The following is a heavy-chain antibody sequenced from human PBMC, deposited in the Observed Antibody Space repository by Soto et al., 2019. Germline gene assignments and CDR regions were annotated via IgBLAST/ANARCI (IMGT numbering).Heavy chain of an antibody. CDR1: GYIFTNYW. Sequence: GDALKISCKGSGYIFTNYWIGWVRQMPGKGLEWMGIIYPADSDTRYSLSFQGQVTISADKSISTAYLQWTSLRASDTAMYYCARVRILSGLFRSFDYWGQGTQVTVSS. CDR2: IYPADSDT. J-gene: IGHJ4*02. CDR3: ARVRILSGLFRSFDY. D-gene: IGHD3-10*01. V-gene: IGHV5-51*01.